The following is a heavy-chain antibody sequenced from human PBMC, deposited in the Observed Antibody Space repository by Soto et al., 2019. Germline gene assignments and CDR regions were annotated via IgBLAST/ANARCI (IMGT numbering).Heavy chain of an antibody. V-gene: IGHV4-59*01. CDR3: ARKSGSSTRCSYSYMDV. Sequence: SETLSLTCPVSGGSISSYYWSWIRQPPGKGLEWIGYIYYSGSTNYNPSLKSRVTISVDTSKNQFSLKLSSVTAADTAVYYCARKSGSSTRCSYSYMDVWGKGTTVPVS. CDR2: IYYSGST. J-gene: IGHJ6*03. CDR1: GGSISSYY. D-gene: IGHD2-2*01.